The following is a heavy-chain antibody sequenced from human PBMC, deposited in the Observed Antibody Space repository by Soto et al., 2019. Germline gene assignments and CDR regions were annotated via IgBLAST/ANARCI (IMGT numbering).Heavy chain of an antibody. CDR3: ARGVMVRGLNYYAMDV. D-gene: IGHD3-10*01. CDR1: GYTFSTYP. Sequence: QVQLVQSGAEVKEPGASVNVSCKASGYTFSTYPMHWVRQAAGQRLEWMGWMNAGNDNTAYSQEFQGRVTIARDTSANTGHMELSSLRSEDTAVYYCARGVMVRGLNYYAMDVWGQGTTVTVSS. V-gene: IGHV1-3*01. CDR2: MNAGNDNT. J-gene: IGHJ6*02.